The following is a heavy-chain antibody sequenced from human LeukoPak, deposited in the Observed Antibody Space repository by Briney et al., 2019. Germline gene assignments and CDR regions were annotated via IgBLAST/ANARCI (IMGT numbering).Heavy chain of an antibody. V-gene: IGHV1-46*01. Sequence: GASVKVSCKASGYTFSNYYIHWVRQAPGQGLEWMGIINPSGGSTAYAQKFQGRVTMTRDTSTSTVFMELSSLRSEDTAMYYCARGPRGVIVSAWGNCFAPWGQGTLVTVSS. D-gene: IGHD6-19*01. J-gene: IGHJ5*02. CDR2: INPSGGST. CDR1: GYTFSNYY. CDR3: ARGPRGVIVSAWGNCFAP.